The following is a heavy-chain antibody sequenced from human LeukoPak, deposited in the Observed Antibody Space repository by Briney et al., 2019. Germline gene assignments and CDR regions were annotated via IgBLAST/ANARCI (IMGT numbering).Heavy chain of an antibody. CDR2: ISAYNGNT. D-gene: IGHD4-17*01. CDR3: ARDEYHDYGDYWAPGY. CDR1: GYTFTSYG. Sequence: ASVKVSCKASGYTFTSYGISWVRQAPGQGLEWMGWISAYNGNTNDAQKLQGRVTMTTDTSTSTAYMELRSLRSDDTAVYYCARDEYHDYGDYWAPGYWGQGTLVTVSS. J-gene: IGHJ4*02. V-gene: IGHV1-18*01.